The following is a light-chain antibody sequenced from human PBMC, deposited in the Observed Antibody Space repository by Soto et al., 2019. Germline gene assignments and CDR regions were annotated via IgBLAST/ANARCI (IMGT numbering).Light chain of an antibody. V-gene: IGKV1-39*01. Sequence: DIQMTQSPSSLSTSVGDRVTITCRSSQSIVRYLNWYQQKPGKAPKLLIYAASSLQSGVPSRFSGSGSGTDFTLTISSLQPEDFATYYCQQSYSSPPTFGQGTKVEIK. J-gene: IGKJ1*01. CDR2: AAS. CDR3: QQSYSSPPT. CDR1: QSIVRY.